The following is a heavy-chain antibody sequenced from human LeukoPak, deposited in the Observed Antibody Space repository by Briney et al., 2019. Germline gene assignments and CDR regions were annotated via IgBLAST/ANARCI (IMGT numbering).Heavy chain of an antibody. CDR3: ARQIRSYWFNP. J-gene: IGHJ5*02. D-gene: IGHD3-3*02. V-gene: IGHV4-59*08. Sequence: PSETLSLTCTVSGGSISSYYWSWIRQPPGKGLEWIGYIYYSGSTNYNPSLKSRVTISVDTSKDQFSLKLSSVTAADTAVYYCARQIRSYWFNPWGQGTLVTVSS. CDR2: IYYSGST. CDR1: GGSISSYY.